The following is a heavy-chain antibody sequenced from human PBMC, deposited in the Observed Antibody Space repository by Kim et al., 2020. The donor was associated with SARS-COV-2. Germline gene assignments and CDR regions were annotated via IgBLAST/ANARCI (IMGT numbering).Heavy chain of an antibody. J-gene: IGHJ4*02. CDR3: ARAPGYYDILTGYYIRAWRGGLPDY. D-gene: IGHD3-9*01. Sequence: SETLSLTCAVYGGSFSGYYWSWIRQPPGKGLEWIGEINHSGSTNYNPSLKSRVTISVDTSKNQFSLKLSSVTAADTAVYYCARAPGYYDILTGYYIRAWRGGLPDYWGQGTLVTVSS. CDR1: GGSFSGYY. CDR2: INHSGST. V-gene: IGHV4-34*01.